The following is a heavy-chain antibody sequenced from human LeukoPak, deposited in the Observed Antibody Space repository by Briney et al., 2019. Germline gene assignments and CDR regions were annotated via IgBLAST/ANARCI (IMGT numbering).Heavy chain of an antibody. CDR3: ATNSGWNYFDY. CDR2: IYSGGTT. Sequence: GGSLRLSCAASGFTVSSNYMSWVRQAPGKGLEWVSAIYSGGTTYYADSVRGRFTISRDNSKNTLFLQMNSLRAEDMAVYYCATNSGWNYFDYWGQGTLVTVSS. D-gene: IGHD5-12*01. CDR1: GFTVSSNY. V-gene: IGHV3-53*01. J-gene: IGHJ4*02.